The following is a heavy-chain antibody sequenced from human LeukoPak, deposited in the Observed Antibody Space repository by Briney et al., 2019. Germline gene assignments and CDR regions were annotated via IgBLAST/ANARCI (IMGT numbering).Heavy chain of an antibody. Sequence: SETLSLTCTVSGVSISSYHWSWIRQPAGRGLEWIGRIYTSGSTNYNPSLKSRVTMSVDTSKNQFSLKLSSVTAADMAVYYCARGRSIAARPPYFDYWGQGTLVTVSS. V-gene: IGHV4-4*07. CDR1: GVSISSYH. CDR3: ARGRSIAARPPYFDY. D-gene: IGHD6-6*01. J-gene: IGHJ4*02. CDR2: IYTSGST.